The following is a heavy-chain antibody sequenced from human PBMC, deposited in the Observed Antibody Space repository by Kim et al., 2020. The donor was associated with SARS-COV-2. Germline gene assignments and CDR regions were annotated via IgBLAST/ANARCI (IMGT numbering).Heavy chain of an antibody. V-gene: IGHV1-8*01. J-gene: IGHJ6*02. CDR2: MNPNSGNT. D-gene: IGHD3-3*01. CDR1: GYTFTSYD. CDR3: ARVPDAGTIFGVVIKRYCGMGV. Sequence: ASVKVSCKASGYTFTSYDINWVRQATGQGLEWMGWMNPNSGNTGYAQKFQGRATMNRNTSISTAYMELSSLRSEDTAVYYCARVPDAGTIFGVVIKRYCGMGVWGQGTTVPVSS.